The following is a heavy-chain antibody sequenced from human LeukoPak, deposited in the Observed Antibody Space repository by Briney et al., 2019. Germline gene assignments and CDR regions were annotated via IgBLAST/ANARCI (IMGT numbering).Heavy chain of an antibody. Sequence: GASVKVSCKACGGTFSSYAISWVRQAPGQGLEWMGGIIPIFGTANYAQKFQGRVTITTDESTSTAYMELSSLRSEDTAVYYCARISDYGGNLDYCGQGTLVTVSS. D-gene: IGHD4-23*01. CDR2: IIPIFGTA. CDR1: GGTFSSYA. V-gene: IGHV1-69*05. J-gene: IGHJ4*02. CDR3: ARISDYGGNLDY.